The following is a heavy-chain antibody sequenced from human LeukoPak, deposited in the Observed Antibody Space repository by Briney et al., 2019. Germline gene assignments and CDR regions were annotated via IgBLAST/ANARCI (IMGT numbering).Heavy chain of an antibody. CDR1: NGSISSDTYF. Sequence: SETLSLTCTVSNGSISSDTYFWSWIRQPAGKGLEWIGRMSSSGISTYSPSLKSRVTISIDTSRNQFSLKLSSVTAADTAVYYCARLPSSGWYRTYYYYYYMDVWGKGTTVTISS. CDR2: MSSSGIS. CDR3: ARLPSSGWYRTYYYYYYMDV. D-gene: IGHD6-19*01. J-gene: IGHJ6*03. V-gene: IGHV4-61*02.